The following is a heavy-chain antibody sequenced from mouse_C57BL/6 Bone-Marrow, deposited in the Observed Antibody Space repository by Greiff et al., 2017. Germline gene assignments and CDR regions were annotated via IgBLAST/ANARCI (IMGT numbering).Heavy chain of an antibody. J-gene: IGHJ2*01. Sequence: VKLVESGPGLVAPSQSLSITCTVSGFSLTSYAISWVRQPPGKGLEWLGVIWTGGGTNYNSALKSRLSISKDNSKSQVFLKMNRLQTDDTARYYCARIKFITTVVDYFDYWGQGTTLTVSS. D-gene: IGHD1-1*01. V-gene: IGHV2-9-1*01. CDR2: IWTGGGT. CDR3: ARIKFITTVVDYFDY. CDR1: GFSLTSYA.